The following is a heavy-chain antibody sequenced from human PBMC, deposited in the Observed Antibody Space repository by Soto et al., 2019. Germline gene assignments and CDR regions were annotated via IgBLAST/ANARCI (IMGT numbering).Heavy chain of an antibody. CDR3: VRVWGPSYYYDSSGRFDY. V-gene: IGHV4-31*01. J-gene: IGHJ4*02. Sequence: QVQLQESGPGLVKPSQTLSLTCTVSGGSISSGGYYWSWIRQHPGKGLEWIGYIYYSGSTYYNPSLMRQVTSPVVTSKNQFSLKLGSVTAAGRAVYCCVRVWGPSYYYDSSGRFDYWGQGTLVPGSS. CDR2: IYYSGST. D-gene: IGHD3-22*01. CDR1: GGSISSGGYY.